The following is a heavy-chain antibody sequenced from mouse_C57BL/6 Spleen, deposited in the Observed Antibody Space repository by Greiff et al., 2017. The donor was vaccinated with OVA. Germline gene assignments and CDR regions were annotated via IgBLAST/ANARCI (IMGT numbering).Heavy chain of an antibody. CDR3: ARAGSRALITTVVDY. Sequence: EVKLMESGGGLVKPGGSLKLSCAASGFTFSSYAMSWVRQTPEKRLAWVATISDGGSYTYYPDNVKGRFTISRDNAKNNLYLQMSHLKSEDTAMYYGARAGSRALITTVVDYWGQGTTLTVSS. D-gene: IGHD1-1*01. V-gene: IGHV5-4*03. CDR1: GFTFSSYA. CDR2: ISDGGSYT. J-gene: IGHJ2*01.